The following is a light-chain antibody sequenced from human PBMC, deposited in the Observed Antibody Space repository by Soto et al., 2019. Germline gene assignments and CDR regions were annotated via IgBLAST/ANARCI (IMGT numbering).Light chain of an antibody. J-gene: IGKJ1*01. Sequence: DIQMTQSPSSLSASVGDRVTITCRANQDISNFLAWYQQKPGKAPKLLIYAASTLQSGIPSRFSGSGSGKEFTLTISRLQPEDVATYYCQRYNSADRKIGEGTRVEIK. CDR3: QRYNSADRK. V-gene: IGKV1-27*01. CDR2: AAS. CDR1: QDISNF.